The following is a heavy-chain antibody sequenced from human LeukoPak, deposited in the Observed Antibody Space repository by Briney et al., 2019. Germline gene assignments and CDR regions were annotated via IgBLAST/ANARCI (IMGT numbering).Heavy chain of an antibody. CDR3: ARYKGYCSSTSCLRYYYYYYGMDV. J-gene: IGHJ6*02. CDR2: IIPIFGTA. V-gene: IGHV1-69*13. CDR1: GGTFSSYA. Sequence: AASVKVSCTASGGTFSSYAISWVRQAPGQGLEWMGGIIPIFGTANYAQKFQGRVTITADESTSTAYMELSSLRSEDTAVYYCARYKGYCSSTSCLRYYYYYYGMDVWGQGTTVTVSS. D-gene: IGHD2-2*01.